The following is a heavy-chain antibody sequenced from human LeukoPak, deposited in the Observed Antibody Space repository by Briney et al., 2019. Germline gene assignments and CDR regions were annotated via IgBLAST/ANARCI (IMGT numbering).Heavy chain of an antibody. J-gene: IGHJ3*02. CDR3: AKAQVGAILHAFDI. Sequence: GGSLRLSCAASGFTFSSCAMNWVRQAPGKGLEWVSAITGSGGSTHYADSVKGRFTISRDNSKNTLYLQMNSLRAEDTAVYYCAKAQVGAILHAFDIWGQGTMVTVSS. CDR2: ITGSGGST. V-gene: IGHV3-23*01. CDR1: GFTFSSCA. D-gene: IGHD1-26*01.